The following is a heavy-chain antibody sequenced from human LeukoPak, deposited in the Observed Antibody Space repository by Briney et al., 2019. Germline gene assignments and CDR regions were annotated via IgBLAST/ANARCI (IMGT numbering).Heavy chain of an antibody. V-gene: IGHV3-53*01. J-gene: IGHJ5*02. Sequence: GGSLRLSCAASGFTVSSNYMSWVRQAPGKGLEWVSVIYSGGSTYYADSVKGRFTISRDNSKNTLYLQMNSLRAEDTAVYYCAKASTFWSGYYRGWFDPWGQGTLVTVSS. D-gene: IGHD3-3*01. CDR1: GFTVSSNY. CDR3: AKASTFWSGYYRGWFDP. CDR2: IYSGGST.